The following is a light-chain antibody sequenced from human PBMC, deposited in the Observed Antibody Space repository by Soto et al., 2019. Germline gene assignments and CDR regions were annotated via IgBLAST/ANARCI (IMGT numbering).Light chain of an antibody. CDR1: HSVGSN. V-gene: IGKV3-15*01. CDR2: VES. J-gene: IGKJ2*01. CDR3: QQSTTWPYT. Sequence: EIVMTQSPATLSVSPGERATLSCRASHSVGSNLSWHQQKPGQPPRLLIFVESTRATAIPARFSGGGSGTEFNLTISSLQSEDFAVYYCQQSTTWPYTFGQGNKVEIK.